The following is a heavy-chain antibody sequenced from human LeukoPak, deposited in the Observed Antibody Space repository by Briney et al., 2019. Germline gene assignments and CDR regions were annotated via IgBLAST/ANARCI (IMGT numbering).Heavy chain of an antibody. D-gene: IGHD5-24*01. CDR2: ISSSSSDT. J-gene: IGHJ4*02. Sequence: GGSLTLSCAASGFTFSDSSMSWIRQAPGKGLEWVSYISSSSSDTNYADSVKGRFTISRDNAKSSLYLQMSSLRAEDTAVYYCARGHTILTHWGQGTLVTVSS. CDR1: GFTFSDSS. V-gene: IGHV3-11*05. CDR3: ARGHTILTH.